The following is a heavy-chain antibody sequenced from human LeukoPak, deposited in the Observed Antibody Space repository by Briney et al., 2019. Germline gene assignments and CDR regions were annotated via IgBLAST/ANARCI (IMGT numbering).Heavy chain of an antibody. CDR3: AREGVPEYSFDY. J-gene: IGHJ4*02. CDR2: IIPIFGIA. CDR1: GGTFSSYA. D-gene: IGHD1-14*01. Sequence: SVKVSCKASGGTFSSYAISWVRQAPGQGLEWMGRIIPIFGIANYAQKFQGRVTITADKSTSTAYMELSSLRSEDTAVYYCAREGVPEYSFDYWGQGTLVTVSS. V-gene: IGHV1-69*04.